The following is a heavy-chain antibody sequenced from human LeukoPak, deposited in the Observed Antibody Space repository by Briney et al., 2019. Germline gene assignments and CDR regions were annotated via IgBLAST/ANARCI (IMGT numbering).Heavy chain of an antibody. Sequence: PSETLSLTCTVSGGSIRSYYWSWFRQPPGKGLEWLAYISNTGSTKYNPSLRSRVTISVGTSKNHFFLKLSSVTAADTSVYYCARAVGDYSFDYWGQGALVTVSS. D-gene: IGHD4-11*01. J-gene: IGHJ4*02. CDR1: GGSIRSYY. CDR2: ISNTGST. CDR3: ARAVGDYSFDY. V-gene: IGHV4-59*01.